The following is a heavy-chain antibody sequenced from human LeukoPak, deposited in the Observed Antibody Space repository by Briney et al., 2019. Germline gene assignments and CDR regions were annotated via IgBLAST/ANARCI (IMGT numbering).Heavy chain of an antibody. Sequence: SVKVSCKPSGGTFSSYAISWVRQAPGQGLEWMGGIIPIFGTANYAQKLQRRVTITTDQSTSTAYLELSSLRSEDTAVYYCAKDLSGANRLGEFLYYFDYWGQGTLVALSS. D-gene: IGHD3-10*01. J-gene: IGHJ4*02. CDR3: AKDLSGANRLGEFLYYFDY. CDR1: GGTFSSYA. V-gene: IGHV1-69*05. CDR2: IIPIFGTA.